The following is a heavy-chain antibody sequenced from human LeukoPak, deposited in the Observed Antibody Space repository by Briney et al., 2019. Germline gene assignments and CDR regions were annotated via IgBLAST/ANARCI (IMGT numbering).Heavy chain of an antibody. CDR2: IYYSGST. J-gene: IGHJ4*02. CDR1: GGSISSHY. D-gene: IGHD6-25*01. CDR3: ARVSKAAELDY. Sequence: ASETLSLTCTVSGGSISSHYWSWIRQPPGKGLEWIGYIYYSGSTNYNPSLKSRVTISVDTSKNQFSLKLSSVTAADTAVYYCARVSKAAELDYWGQGTLVTVSS. V-gene: IGHV4-59*11.